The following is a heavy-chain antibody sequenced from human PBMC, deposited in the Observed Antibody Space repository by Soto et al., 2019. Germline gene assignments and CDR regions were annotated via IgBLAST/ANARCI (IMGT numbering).Heavy chain of an antibody. CDR1: GYTFTGHY. J-gene: IGHJ4*02. Sequence: QVQLVQSGAEVKKPGASVKVSCKASGYTFTGHYIHWVRQAPEQGPEWMGEIGPESGATRYAQKFQGRVTMTRDMSITTVYIELNNLSPADTAVYYCGRGRSGQIVVFYWGQGTPVTVSS. CDR3: GRGRSGQIVVFY. V-gene: IGHV1-2*02. D-gene: IGHD1-26*01. CDR2: IGPESGAT.